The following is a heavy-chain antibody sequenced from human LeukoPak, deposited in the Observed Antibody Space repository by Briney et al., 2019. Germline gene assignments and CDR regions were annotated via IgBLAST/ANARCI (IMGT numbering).Heavy chain of an antibody. CDR2: IYYSGST. Sequence: PSETLSLTCTVTGGSISSYYWSWIRQPPRKGLEWIGYIYYSGSTNYNPSLKSRVTISVDTSKNQFSLKLSSVTAADTAVYYCARVWYSSGWYYFDYWGQGTLVTVSS. J-gene: IGHJ4*02. CDR3: ARVWYSSGWYYFDY. CDR1: GGSISSYY. V-gene: IGHV4-59*01. D-gene: IGHD6-19*01.